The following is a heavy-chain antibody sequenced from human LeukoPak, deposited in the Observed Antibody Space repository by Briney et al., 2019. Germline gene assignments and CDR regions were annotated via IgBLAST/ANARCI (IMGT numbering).Heavy chain of an antibody. V-gene: IGHV4-39*07. CDR2: IYYSGDT. D-gene: IGHD2-15*01. CDR1: GGSISSSSYY. J-gene: IGHJ4*02. CDR3: ARDERYCSGGSCYSVPGY. Sequence: PSETLSLTCTVSGGSISSSSYYWGWIRQPPGKGLEWIGSIYYSGDTYCNPSLKSRVTMSVDTSKNQFSLKLSSVTAADTAVYYCARDERYCSGGSCYSVPGYWGQGTLVTVSS.